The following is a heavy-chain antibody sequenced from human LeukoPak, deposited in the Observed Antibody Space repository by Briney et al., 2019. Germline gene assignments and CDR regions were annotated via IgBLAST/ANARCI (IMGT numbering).Heavy chain of an antibody. CDR3: ASERTGKVALY. V-gene: IGHV3-7*05. Sequence: GGPLRLSCAASGFTFSSSCMSWVPKTPGKGLEWVAKIKQDGIEEDTVDSAKGHFTISRDNAKNSLYLQMNSLRAEDTAVYYCASERTGKVALYWGQGTLVTVSS. D-gene: IGHD7-27*01. CDR1: GFTFSSSC. J-gene: IGHJ4*02. CDR2: IKQDGIEE.